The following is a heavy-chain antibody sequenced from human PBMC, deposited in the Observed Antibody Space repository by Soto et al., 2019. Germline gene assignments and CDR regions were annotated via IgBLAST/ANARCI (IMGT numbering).Heavy chain of an antibody. CDR1: GFTFSSYW. CDR3: ARSLSASPDY. J-gene: IGHJ4*02. V-gene: IGHV3-74*01. CDR2: INTDGSTP. D-gene: IGHD2-2*01. Sequence: GGSLRLSCAASGFTFSSYWMHWVRQAPGKGLVWVSRINTDGSTPAYADSVKGRFTISRDNAKNTLSLQMNILRAEDTAVYYCARSLSASPDYWGQGTLVTSPQ.